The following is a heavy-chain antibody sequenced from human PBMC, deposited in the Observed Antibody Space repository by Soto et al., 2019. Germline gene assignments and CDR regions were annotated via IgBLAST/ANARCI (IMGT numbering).Heavy chain of an antibody. D-gene: IGHD4-17*01. CDR3: AKDRDDYGDYYYYGMDV. Sequence: EVQLVESGGGLVQPGRSLRLSCAASGFAFDDYAMHWVRQAPGKGLEWVSGISWNSGSIGYADSVKGRFTISRDNDKNSLYLQMNSLRAEDTALYYCAKDRDDYGDYYYYGMDVWGQGTTVTVSS. J-gene: IGHJ6*02. CDR2: ISWNSGSI. V-gene: IGHV3-9*01. CDR1: GFAFDDYA.